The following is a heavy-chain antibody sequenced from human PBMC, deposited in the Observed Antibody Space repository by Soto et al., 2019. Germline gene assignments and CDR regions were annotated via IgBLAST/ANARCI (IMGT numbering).Heavy chain of an antibody. J-gene: IGHJ6*02. CDR1: GGSFSGYY. D-gene: IGHD2-15*01. CDR3: ARGHYCSGGSCYYYYYYGMYV. V-gene: IGHV4-34*01. Sequence: SETLSLTCAVYGGSFSGYYWSWIRQPPGKGLEWIGEINHSGSTNYNPSLKSRVTISVDTSKNQFSLKLSSVTAADTAVYYCARGHYCSGGSCYYYYYYGMYVWGQWTTGTAS. CDR2: INHSGST.